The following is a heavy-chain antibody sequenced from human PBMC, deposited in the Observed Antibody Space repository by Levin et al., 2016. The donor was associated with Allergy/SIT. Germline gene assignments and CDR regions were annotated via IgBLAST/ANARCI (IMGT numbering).Heavy chain of an antibody. Sequence: WIRQPPGKGLEYIGYIYYSGSANSHPSLKSRVTMSVDLSKNQFSLRLTSVTPADTAVYYCARASAYNWNYDYWGHGTLVTVSS. V-gene: IGHV4-59*01. J-gene: IGHJ4*01. D-gene: IGHD1-7*01. CDR3: ARASAYNWNYDY. CDR2: IYYSGSA.